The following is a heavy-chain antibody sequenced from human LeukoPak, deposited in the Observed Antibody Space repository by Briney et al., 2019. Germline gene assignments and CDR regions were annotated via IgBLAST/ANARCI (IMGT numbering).Heavy chain of an antibody. CDR2: IKSKTDGGTT. J-gene: IGHJ6*04. CDR3: TAYNWSVAFYYYYYGMDV. Sequence: GGSLRLSCAASGFTFSNAWMSWVRQAPGKGLEWVGRIKSKTDGGTTDYAAPVKGRFTISRDDSKNTLYLQMNSLKTEDTAVYYCTAYNWSVAFYYYYYGMDVWGKGTTVTVSS. CDR1: GFTFSNAW. D-gene: IGHD1-1*01. V-gene: IGHV3-15*01.